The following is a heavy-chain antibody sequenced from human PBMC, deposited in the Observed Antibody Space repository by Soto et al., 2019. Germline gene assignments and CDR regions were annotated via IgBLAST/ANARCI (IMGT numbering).Heavy chain of an antibody. CDR1: GGSISSSSYY. Sequence: QLQLQESGPGLVKPSETLSLTCTVSGGSISSSSYYWGWIRQPPGKGMEWIGSIYYSGSTYYNPSLKSRVTISVDTSKNQFSLKLSSVTAADTAVYYWARLGMPLHYCSGGSCYSPYFDYWGQGTLVTVSS. V-gene: IGHV4-39*01. CDR2: IYYSGST. CDR3: ARLGMPLHYCSGGSCYSPYFDY. D-gene: IGHD2-15*01. J-gene: IGHJ4*02.